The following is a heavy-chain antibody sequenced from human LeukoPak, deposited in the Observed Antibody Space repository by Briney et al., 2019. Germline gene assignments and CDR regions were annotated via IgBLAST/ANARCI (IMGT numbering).Heavy chain of an antibody. CDR3: ATYYYDSSGYYGGFDY. V-gene: IGHV1-8*01. Sequence: ASVKVSCKASGYTFTSYDINWVRQATGQGLEWMGWTNPNSGNTGYAQKFQGRVTMTRNTSISTAYMELSSLRSEDTAVYYCATYYYDSSGYYGGFDYWGQGTLVTVSS. J-gene: IGHJ4*02. D-gene: IGHD3-22*01. CDR1: GYTFTSYD. CDR2: TNPNSGNT.